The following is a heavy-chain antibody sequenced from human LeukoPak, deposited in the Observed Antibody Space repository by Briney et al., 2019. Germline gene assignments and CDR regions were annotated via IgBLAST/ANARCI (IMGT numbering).Heavy chain of an antibody. CDR2: INHRGST. Sequence: SETLSLTCAVSGASISSSNWWSWVRQPPGKGLEWIGEINHRGSTNYNPSLKSRVTISVDTSKNQFSLKLSSVTAADTAVYYCASRIVGATSYFDYWGQGTLVTVSS. CDR1: GASISSSNW. J-gene: IGHJ4*02. CDR3: ASRIVGATSYFDY. V-gene: IGHV4-4*02. D-gene: IGHD1-26*01.